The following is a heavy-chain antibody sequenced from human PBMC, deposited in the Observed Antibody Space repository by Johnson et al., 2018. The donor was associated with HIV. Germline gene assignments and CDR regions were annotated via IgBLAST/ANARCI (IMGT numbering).Heavy chain of an antibody. CDR2: ISGSGGST. Sequence: VQLVESGGGVVQPGRSLRLSCAASGFTVSSNYMSWVRQAPGKGLEWVSAISGSGGSTYYADSVKGRFTISRDNVKNTLYLQMNSLRAEDTAVYYCAREQELIGERAFDIWGQGTMVTVSS. CDR1: GFTVSSNY. J-gene: IGHJ3*02. CDR3: AREQELIGERAFDI. V-gene: IGHV3-23*04. D-gene: IGHD6-13*01.